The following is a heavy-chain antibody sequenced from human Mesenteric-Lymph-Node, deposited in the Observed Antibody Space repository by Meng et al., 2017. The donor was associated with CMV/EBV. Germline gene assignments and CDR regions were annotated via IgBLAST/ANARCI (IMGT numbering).Heavy chain of an antibody. CDR3: ARLMLYRDYGMDV. Sequence: GESLKISCAASGFNLRDYYINWIRQAPGKGLEWVSYSSSGSSYADSVKGRFTISRDNAKNTLYLQMNSLRAEDTAVYYCARLMLYRDYGMDVWGPGTTVTVSS. CDR2: SSSGSS. CDR1: GFNLRDYY. J-gene: IGHJ6*02. D-gene: IGHD2-8*01. V-gene: IGHV3-11*01.